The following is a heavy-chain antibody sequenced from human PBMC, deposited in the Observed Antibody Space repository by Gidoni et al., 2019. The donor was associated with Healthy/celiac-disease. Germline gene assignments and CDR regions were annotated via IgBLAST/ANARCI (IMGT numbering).Heavy chain of an antibody. CDR1: GFTFSSYA. J-gene: IGHJ4*02. V-gene: IGHV3-23*01. D-gene: IGHD3-16*02. CDR3: AKVGTEDYIWGSYRYPGAIDFDY. CDR2: IRGSGGST. Sequence: EVQLLESGGGLVQPGGSLRLSCAASGFTFSSYAMSWVRQAPGKGLEWVSAIRGSGGSTYYADSVKGRFTISRDNSQNTLYLQMNSLRAEDTAVYYCAKVGTEDYIWGSYRYPGAIDFDYWGQGTLVTVSS.